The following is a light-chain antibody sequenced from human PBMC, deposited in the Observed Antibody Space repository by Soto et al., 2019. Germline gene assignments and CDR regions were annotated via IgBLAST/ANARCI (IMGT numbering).Light chain of an antibody. CDR2: LGS. Sequence: EIVMTQSPLSLSVTPGEPASISCRSSQSLLHTNGYNYLDWYLQTPGQSPQLLTYLGSNRSSGVTDSFSGSGSGKELTLRISRVEALDGGVYYCLRAIQSPRTFGQWTNVEI. J-gene: IGKJ1*01. CDR1: QSLLHTNGYNY. CDR3: LRAIQSPRT. V-gene: IGKV2-28*01.